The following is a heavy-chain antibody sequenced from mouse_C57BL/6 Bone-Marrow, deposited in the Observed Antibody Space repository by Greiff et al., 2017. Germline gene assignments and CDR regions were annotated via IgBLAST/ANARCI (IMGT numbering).Heavy chain of an antibody. CDR2: IDPETGGT. J-gene: IGHJ2*01. D-gene: IGHD1-1*01. CDR3: TRDYGSSYFDY. Sequence: QVQLQQSGAELVRPGASVTLSCKASGYTFTDYEMHWVKQTPVHGLEWIGAIDPETGGTASNQKFKGKAILTADKSSSTAYLELRSLTSEDSAVYYCTRDYGSSYFDYWGQGTTLTVSS. CDR1: GYTFTDYE. V-gene: IGHV1-15*01.